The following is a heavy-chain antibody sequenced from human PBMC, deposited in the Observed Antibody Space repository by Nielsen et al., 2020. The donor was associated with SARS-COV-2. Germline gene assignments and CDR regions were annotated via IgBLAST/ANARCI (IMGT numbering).Heavy chain of an antibody. D-gene: IGHD1-26*01. V-gene: IGHV3-9*01. CDR3: VRDRGSPTLFEI. Sequence: GGSLRLSCAASGFTFDDYSMHWVRQAPGKGMGWVSGISWNSGTMGYADSVKGRFTISRDNVKNFLYLQMNSLRVEDTAVYHCVRDRGSPTLFEIWCQGTVVTVSS. CDR2: ISWNSGTM. J-gene: IGHJ3*02. CDR1: GFTFDDYS.